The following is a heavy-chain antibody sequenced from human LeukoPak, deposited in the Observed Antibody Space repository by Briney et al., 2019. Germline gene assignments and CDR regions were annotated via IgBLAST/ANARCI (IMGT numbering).Heavy chain of an antibody. CDR2: INHSGST. D-gene: IGHD3-3*01. Sequence: SETLSLTCAVYGGSFSGYYWSWIRQPPGKGLEWIGEINHSGSTNHNPSLKSRVTISVDTSKNQFSLKLSSATAADTAVYYCARGPTYYDFWSGYTNYYYYYYMDVWGKGTTVTVSS. CDR1: GGSFSGYY. CDR3: ARGPTYYDFWSGYTNYYYYYYMDV. V-gene: IGHV4-34*01. J-gene: IGHJ6*03.